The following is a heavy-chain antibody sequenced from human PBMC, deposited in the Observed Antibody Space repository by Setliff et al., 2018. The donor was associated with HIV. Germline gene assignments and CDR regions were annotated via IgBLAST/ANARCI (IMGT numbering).Heavy chain of an antibody. Sequence: VASVKVSCKTSGGTFRSQAISWVRQAPGQGLEWMGGLISMFKIPQIAQKFQGRVTITADESTSTAYMGLSSLTSEDTAVYYCAREYDVLTGYYISAFDIWGQGTMVTVSS. J-gene: IGHJ3*02. V-gene: IGHV1-69*13. D-gene: IGHD3-9*01. CDR2: LISMFKIP. CDR3: AREYDVLTGYYISAFDI. CDR1: GGTFRSQA.